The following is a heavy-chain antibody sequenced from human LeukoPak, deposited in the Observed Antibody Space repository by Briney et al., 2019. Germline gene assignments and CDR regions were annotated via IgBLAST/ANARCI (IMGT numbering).Heavy chain of an antibody. J-gene: IGHJ5*02. V-gene: IGHV4-31*03. CDR2: IYYSGST. CDR1: GGSISSGGYY. Sequence: SQTLSLTCTVSGGSISSGGYYWSWIRQHPGKGLEWIGYIYYSGSTYYNPSLKSRVTISVDTSKNQFSLKLSSVTAADTAVYYCARGIYDFWSGYPAINNWFDPWGQGTLVTVSS. CDR3: ARGIYDFWSGYPAINNWFDP. D-gene: IGHD3-3*01.